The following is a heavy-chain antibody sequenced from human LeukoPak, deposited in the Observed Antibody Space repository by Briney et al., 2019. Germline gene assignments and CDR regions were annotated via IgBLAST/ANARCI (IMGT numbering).Heavy chain of an antibody. J-gene: IGHJ3*02. CDR3: ARGYCSSTSCHRGDAFDI. CDR2: ISSSSSYI. V-gene: IGHV3-21*01. CDR1: GFTFSSYS. D-gene: IGHD2-2*02. Sequence: AGGSLRLSCAASGFTFSSYSMNWVRQAPGKGLEWVSSISSSSSYIYYADSVKGRFTISRDNAKNSLYLQMNSLRAEDTAVYYCARGYCSSTSCHRGDAFDIWGQGTMVTVSS.